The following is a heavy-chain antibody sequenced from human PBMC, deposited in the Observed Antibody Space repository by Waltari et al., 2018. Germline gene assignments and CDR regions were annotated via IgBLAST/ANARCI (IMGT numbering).Heavy chain of an antibody. Sequence: QVQLQESGPGLVKPSETLSLTCTVSGASMHNYYWTWIRQSPGKGLEWIGYIYYSGSTNYNPSLESRVTISIKPSKNQFALKLSSVTAADTAVYYCAGSGGNGDYDRWGQGTQVTVSS. CDR3: AGSGGNGDYDR. CDR2: IYYSGST. V-gene: IGHV4-59*01. D-gene: IGHD4-17*01. CDR1: GASMHNYY. J-gene: IGHJ5*02.